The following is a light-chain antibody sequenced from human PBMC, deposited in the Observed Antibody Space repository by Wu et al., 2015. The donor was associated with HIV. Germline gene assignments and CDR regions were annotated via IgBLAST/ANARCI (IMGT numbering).Light chain of an antibody. Sequence: AIQLTQSPSSLSAFVGDRVTITCRASQDIRSALGWYQQKPGKAPKLLIYDASTLEDGVSSRFSGSGSGTDFTFIISRLQPEDSATYFXQQFSDDPXSITFGQGTRLDIK. CDR3: QQFSDDPXSIT. CDR1: QDIRSA. CDR2: DAS. J-gene: IGKJ5*01. V-gene: IGKV1D-13*01.